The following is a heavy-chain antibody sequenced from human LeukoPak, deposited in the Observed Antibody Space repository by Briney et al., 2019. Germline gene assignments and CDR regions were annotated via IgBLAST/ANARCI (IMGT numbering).Heavy chain of an antibody. D-gene: IGHD4-17*01. J-gene: IGHJ4*02. V-gene: IGHV3-48*03. CDR2: ISSSGSTI. CDR3: ARVGGDGDDFDY. CDR1: GFTFSSYE. Sequence: PGGSLRLSCAASGFTFSSYEMNWVRQAPGKGLEWVSYISSSGSTIYYADSVKGRFTISRDNAKNSLYLQMNSLRAEDTAVYYCARVGGDGDDFDYWGQGSLVTVSS.